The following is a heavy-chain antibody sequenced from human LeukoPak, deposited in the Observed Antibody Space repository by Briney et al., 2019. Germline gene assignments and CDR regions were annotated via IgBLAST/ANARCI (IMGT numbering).Heavy chain of an antibody. CDR1: GGSISSYY. V-gene: IGHV4-59*08. CDR2: IYYSGST. J-gene: IGHJ4*02. Sequence: PETLSLTCTVSGGSISSYYWSWIRQPPGKGLEWIGYIYYSGSTNYNPSLKSRVTISVDTSKNQFSLKLSSVTAADTAVYYCARGGGDYCFDYWGQGALVTVSS. D-gene: IGHD2-21*02. CDR3: ARGGGDYCFDY.